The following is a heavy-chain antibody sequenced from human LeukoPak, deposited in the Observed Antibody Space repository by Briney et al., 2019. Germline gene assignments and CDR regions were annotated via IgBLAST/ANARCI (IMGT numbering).Heavy chain of an antibody. J-gene: IGHJ4*02. D-gene: IGHD2-15*01. V-gene: IGHV3-49*03. Sequence: GGSLRLSCTASGFTLADYATSWFRQAPGKGLEWVGFIRSKPYGGTTEYAASVKGGFTFSREDSKSIAYLQMNSLKTEDTAVYYCTRAAYCSGGSCYYFDYWGQGTLVTVSS. CDR3: TRAAYCSGGSCYYFDY. CDR1: GFTLADYA. CDR2: IRSKPYGGTT.